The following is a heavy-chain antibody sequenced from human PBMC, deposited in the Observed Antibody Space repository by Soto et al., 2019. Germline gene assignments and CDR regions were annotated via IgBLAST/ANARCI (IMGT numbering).Heavy chain of an antibody. CDR2: ISGSGGST. D-gene: IGHD3-10*01. CDR1: GFTFSSYA. Sequence: GGSLRLSCAASGFTFSSYAMSWVRQAPGKGLEWVSAISGSGGSTYYADSVKGRFTISRDNSKNTLYLQMNSLRAEDTAVYYCAKNSYYYGSGSSSDYWGQGTLVTVSS. CDR3: AKNSYYYGSGSSSDY. J-gene: IGHJ4*02. V-gene: IGHV3-23*01.